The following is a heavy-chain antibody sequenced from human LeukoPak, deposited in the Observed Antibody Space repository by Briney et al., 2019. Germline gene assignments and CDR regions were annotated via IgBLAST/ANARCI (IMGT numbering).Heavy chain of an antibody. J-gene: IGHJ4*02. CDR1: GFTFTNYW. D-gene: IGHD6-13*01. CDR2: ISSSSSYT. V-gene: IGHV3-11*03. Sequence: GGSLRLSCAASGFTFTNYWMSWVRQAPGKGLEWVSYISSSSSYTNYTDSVKGRFTISRDNAKNSLYLQMNSLRAEDTAVYYCASSELDSSSWYPSYFDYWGQGTLVTVSS. CDR3: ASSELDSSSWYPSYFDY.